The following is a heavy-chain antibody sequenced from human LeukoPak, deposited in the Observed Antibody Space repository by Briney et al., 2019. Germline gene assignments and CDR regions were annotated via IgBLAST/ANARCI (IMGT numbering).Heavy chain of an antibody. CDR3: ARQSHYDFWSGFQSYNWFDP. CDR2: INWNGGST. J-gene: IGHJ5*02. CDR1: GFTFGDYG. D-gene: IGHD3-3*01. Sequence: GGSLRLSCAASGFTFGDYGMSWVRQAPGKGLEWVSGINWNGGSTGYADSVKGRFTISRDNAKNSLYLQMNSLRAEDTALYYCARQSHYDFWSGFQSYNWFDPWGQGTLVTVSS. V-gene: IGHV3-20*04.